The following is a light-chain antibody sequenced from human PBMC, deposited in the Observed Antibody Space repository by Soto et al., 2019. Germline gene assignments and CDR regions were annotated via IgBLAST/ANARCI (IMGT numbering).Light chain of an antibody. J-gene: IGKJ3*01. CDR3: QQYNSYLLT. Sequence: DIVMTQSPDSLAVSLGERATINCKSSQSVLYSSNNKNYLAWYQQKPGQPPKLLIYWASTRESGVPDRFSGSGSGTDFTLTISSLQAEDVAVYYCQQYNSYLLTFGPGTTVDIK. CDR1: QSVLYSSNNKNY. V-gene: IGKV4-1*01. CDR2: WAS.